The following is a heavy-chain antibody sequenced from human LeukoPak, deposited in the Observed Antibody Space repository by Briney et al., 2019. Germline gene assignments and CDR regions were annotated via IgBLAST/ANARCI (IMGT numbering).Heavy chain of an antibody. CDR2: IRYDGSNK. CDR1: GFTFSSYG. Sequence: GGSLRLSCAASGFTFSSYGMHWVRQAPGKGLEWVAFIRYDGSNKYYADSVKGRFTISRDNSKNTLYLQMNSLRAEDTAVYYCAKVGSSGWYNSEFDYWGQGTLVTVSS. CDR3: AKVGSSGWYNSEFDY. D-gene: IGHD6-19*01. J-gene: IGHJ4*02. V-gene: IGHV3-30*02.